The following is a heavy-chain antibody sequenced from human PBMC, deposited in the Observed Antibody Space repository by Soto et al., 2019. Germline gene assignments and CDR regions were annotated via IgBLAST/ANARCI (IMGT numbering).Heavy chain of an antibody. Sequence: SLRLSCAASGLTLSSYSMNWVRQAPWKGREWVSSISSSSSYIYYAHSVKGRFTISRDNAKNSLYLQMNSLRAEDTAEYYCAIVRGGCSVGSCYGGFGAWGQGSLVTGS. V-gene: IGHV3-21*01. CDR1: GLTLSSYS. D-gene: IGHD2-15*01. CDR2: ISSSSSYI. CDR3: AIVRGGCSVGSCYGGFGA. J-gene: IGHJ5*02.